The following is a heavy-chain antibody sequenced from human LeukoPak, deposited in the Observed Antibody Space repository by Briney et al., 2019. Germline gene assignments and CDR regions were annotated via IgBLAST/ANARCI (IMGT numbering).Heavy chain of an antibody. Sequence: SETLSLTCSVSGYSISSGYYWDWIRQPPGKGLEWIASIYHSGKSYYNPSLESRVTISVDTSKNQFSLKLSSVTAADTAVYYCARDVSSSWYSPHHDNWFDPWGQGTLVTVSS. J-gene: IGHJ5*02. CDR3: ARDVSSSWYSPHHDNWFDP. CDR2: IYHSGKS. V-gene: IGHV4-38-2*02. CDR1: GYSISSGYY. D-gene: IGHD6-13*01.